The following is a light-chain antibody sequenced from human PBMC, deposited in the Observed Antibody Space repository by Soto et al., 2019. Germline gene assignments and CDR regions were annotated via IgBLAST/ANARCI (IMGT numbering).Light chain of an antibody. Sequence: DIQMTQSPSSLYASVGDRVTITCRASHNITNYLNWYQQKSGTAPTLLIHAASNLQGGVPSRFTGSASGTDFTLTISSLQPEDFATYYCQQSYSTPCAFGQGTKVDIK. CDR1: HNITNY. J-gene: IGKJ1*01. CDR3: QQSYSTPCA. CDR2: AAS. V-gene: IGKV1-39*01.